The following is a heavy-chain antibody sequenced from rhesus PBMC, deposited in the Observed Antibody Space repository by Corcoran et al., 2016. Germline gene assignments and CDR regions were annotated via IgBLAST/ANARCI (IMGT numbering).Heavy chain of an antibody. CDR3: ARRYEDDYGYYWGYFDY. Sequence: VQLQESGPGLVKPSETLSLTCAVSGGSIRGGYGWSWIRQPPGKGLEWIGHSFGSIGRTYHNPSRKSRVTSSRDTSKNQCSLKLSAVTAADTAVYYWARRYEDDYGYYWGYFDYWGQGVLVTVSS. J-gene: IGHJ4*01. D-gene: IGHD3-9*01. V-gene: IGHV4S7*01. CDR2: SFGSIGRT. CDR1: GGSIRGGYG.